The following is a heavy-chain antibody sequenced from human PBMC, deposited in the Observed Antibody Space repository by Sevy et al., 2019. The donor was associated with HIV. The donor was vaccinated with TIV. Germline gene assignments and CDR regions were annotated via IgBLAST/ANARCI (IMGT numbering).Heavy chain of an antibody. D-gene: IGHD3-10*01. J-gene: IGHJ4*02. Sequence: GGSLRLSCAASGFTFSSYSMNWVRQAPGKGLEWVSSISSSSSYIYYADSVKGRFTISRDNAKNSLYLQMNSLRAEDTAVYYCARDRYGLWSPFDYWGQGTLVTVSS. CDR2: ISSSSSYI. V-gene: IGHV3-21*01. CDR1: GFTFSSYS. CDR3: ARDRYGLWSPFDY.